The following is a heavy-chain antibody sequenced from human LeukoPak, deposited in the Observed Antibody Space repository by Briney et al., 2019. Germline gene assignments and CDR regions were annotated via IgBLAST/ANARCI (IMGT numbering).Heavy chain of an antibody. J-gene: IGHJ4*02. V-gene: IGHV4-59*01. CDR1: GGSISSYY. CDR3: ARVRGVRGQGSFDY. D-gene: IGHD3-10*01. CDR2: IYYSGST. Sequence: SETLSLTCTVSGGSISSYYWSWIRQPPGKGLEWIGYIYYSGSTNYNPPLKSRVTISVDTSKNQFSLKLSSVTAADTAVYYCARVRGVRGQGSFDYWGQGTLVTVSS.